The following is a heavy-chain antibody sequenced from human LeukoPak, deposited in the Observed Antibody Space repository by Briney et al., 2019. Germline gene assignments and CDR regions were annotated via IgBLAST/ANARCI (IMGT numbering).Heavy chain of an antibody. J-gene: IGHJ4*02. CDR3: AKSGGGIAARRNFDY. CDR2: FSGSGSST. V-gene: IGHV3-23*01. CDR1: GFTFSTYA. Sequence: GGSLRLSCAASGFTFSTYAMSWVRQAPGKGLEWVSAFSGSGSSTYYAHSAKGRFTISRDNSRNTLYMQMHSLRGEDTAVYYCAKSGGGIAARRNFDYWGQGTLVTVSS. D-gene: IGHD6-6*01.